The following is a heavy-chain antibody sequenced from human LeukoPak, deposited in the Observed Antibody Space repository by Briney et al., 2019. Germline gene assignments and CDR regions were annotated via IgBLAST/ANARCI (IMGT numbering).Heavy chain of an antibody. CDR1: GGSISSYY. CDR2: IYYSGST. D-gene: IGHD3-16*01. J-gene: IGHJ4*02. Sequence: SETLSLTCTVSGGSISSYYWSWIRQPPGKGLEWIGYIYYSGSTNYNPSLKSRVAISVDTSKNQFSLKLSSVTAADTAVYYCAREESYGVDYWGQGTLVTVSS. CDR3: AREESYGVDY. V-gene: IGHV4-59*12.